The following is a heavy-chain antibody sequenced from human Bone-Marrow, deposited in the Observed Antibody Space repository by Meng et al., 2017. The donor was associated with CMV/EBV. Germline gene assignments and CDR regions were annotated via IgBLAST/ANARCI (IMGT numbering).Heavy chain of an antibody. J-gene: IGHJ4*02. CDR1: GFTFSSYE. Sequence: GGSLRLSCAASGFTFSSYEMNWVRQAPGKGLEWVSYISNSGNTMYYADSVKGRFTISRDNAKNSLHLQMNSLRAEDTALYYCARLDYGDLTHYFDYWGQGALVPVSS. CDR3: ARLDYGDLTHYFDY. V-gene: IGHV3-48*03. D-gene: IGHD4-17*01. CDR2: ISNSGNTM.